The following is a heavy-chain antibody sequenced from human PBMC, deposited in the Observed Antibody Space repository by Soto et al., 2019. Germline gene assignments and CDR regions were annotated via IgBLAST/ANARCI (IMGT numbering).Heavy chain of an antibody. D-gene: IGHD3-22*01. CDR1: GFTFSSYG. CDR3: ARSYYDSSGYNLDY. V-gene: IGHV3-33*01. CDR2: IWYDGSDK. Sequence: PGGSLRLSCAASGFTFSSYGMHWVRQAPGKGLEWVAVIWYDGSDKYYADSVKGRFTISRDNSKNTLYLQMNSLRAEDTAVYYCARSYYDSSGYNLDYWGQGTLVTVSS. J-gene: IGHJ4*02.